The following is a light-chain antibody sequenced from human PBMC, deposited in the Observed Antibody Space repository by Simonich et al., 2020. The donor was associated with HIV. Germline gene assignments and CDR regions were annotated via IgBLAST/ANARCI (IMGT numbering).Light chain of an antibody. CDR2: KAS. J-gene: IGKJ2*01. V-gene: IGKV1-5*03. CDR1: QSINSW. Sequence: DIQMTQSPSTLSASVGDRVTITCRASQSINSWLAWYQQKPGKAPKLLIYKASSLESGIQSRFSGSGSGTEFTLTISSLQPDDFATYYCQQYNSYSYTFGQGTKLEIK. CDR3: QQYNSYSYT.